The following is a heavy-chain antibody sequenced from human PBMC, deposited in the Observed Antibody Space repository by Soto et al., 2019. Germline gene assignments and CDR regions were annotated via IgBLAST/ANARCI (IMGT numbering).Heavy chain of an antibody. CDR1: GFTFSSYA. V-gene: IGHV3-23*01. J-gene: IGHJ6*02. CDR2: ISGSGGST. D-gene: IGHD1-26*01. CDR3: AKDREGMDV. Sequence: GASVKVSCAASGFTFSSYAMSWVRQAPGKGLEWVSAISGSGGSTYYADSVKGRFTISRDNSKNTLYLQMNSLRAEDTAVYYCAKDREGMDVWGQGTAVTVSS.